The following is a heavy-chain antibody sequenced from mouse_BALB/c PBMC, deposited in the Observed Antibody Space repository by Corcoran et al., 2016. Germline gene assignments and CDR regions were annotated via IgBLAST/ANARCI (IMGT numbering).Heavy chain of an antibody. CDR2: ISYDGSN. CDR1: GYSITSGYY. D-gene: IGHD2-4*01. V-gene: IGHV3-6*02. CDR3: ARLVDDDDVLDY. Sequence: DVQLQESGPGLVKPSQSLSLTCSVTGYSITSGYYWNWIRQFPGNKLEWMGYISYDGSNNYNPSLKNRISITRETSKNQFFLKLNFVTTEDTATYYCARLVDDDDVLDYWGQGTTLPVSS. J-gene: IGHJ2*01.